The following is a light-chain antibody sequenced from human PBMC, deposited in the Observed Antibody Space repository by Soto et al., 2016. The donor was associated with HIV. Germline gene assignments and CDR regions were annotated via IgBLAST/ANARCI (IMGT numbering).Light chain of an antibody. CDR3: QQSHSMPRT. J-gene: IGKJ1*01. CDR1: QSISSY. V-gene: IGKV1-39*01. Sequence: DIQMTQSPSSLSASVGDRVTITCRASQSISSYLNWFQQKPGKAPKLLIYAASSLPSAVPSRFSGSGSGTDFTLTISSLRPEDFATYYCQQSHSMPRTFGQGTKVEIK. CDR2: AAS.